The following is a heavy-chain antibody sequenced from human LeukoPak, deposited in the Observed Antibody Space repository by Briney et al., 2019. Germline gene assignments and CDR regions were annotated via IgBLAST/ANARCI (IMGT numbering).Heavy chain of an antibody. CDR3: AKGYFDWSWVLDY. V-gene: IGHV3-23*01. D-gene: IGHD3-9*01. CDR1: GFTFSSYG. Sequence: GGSLRLSCAASGFTFSSYGMSWVRQAPGKGLEWVSAITATSSSTHDADSVQGRFTISRDNSKNTLYLQMNSLRAEDTAVYYCAKGYFDWSWVLDYWGQGPLVTVSS. J-gene: IGHJ4*02. CDR2: ITATSSST.